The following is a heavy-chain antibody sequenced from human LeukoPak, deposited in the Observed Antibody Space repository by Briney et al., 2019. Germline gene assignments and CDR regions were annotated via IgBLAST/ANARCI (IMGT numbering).Heavy chain of an antibody. D-gene: IGHD6-19*01. CDR3: ARGGSGCFDY. V-gene: IGHV3-74*01. Sequence: GGSLRLSCAASGFTFSSYWMHWVRQAPGKGLVWVSRIHSDGTSTSYADSVKGRFTISRDNAKDMLYLQMNSLRAEDTAVYYCARGGSGCFDYWGQGTLVTVSS. CDR2: IHSDGTST. CDR1: GFTFSSYW. J-gene: IGHJ4*02.